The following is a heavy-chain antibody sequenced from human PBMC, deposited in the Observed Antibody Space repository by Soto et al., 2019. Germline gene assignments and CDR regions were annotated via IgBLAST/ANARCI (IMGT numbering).Heavy chain of an antibody. CDR1: GYTFTIYA. J-gene: IGHJ4*02. D-gene: IGHD2-21*02. V-gene: IGHV1-69*13. Sequence: SVKVSCEASGYTFTIYAISWVRQAPGQGLEWMGGIIPIFGTANYAQKFQGRVTITADESTSTAYMELSSLRSEDTAVYYCARDAEEYCGGDCPPSYDYWGQGTLVTVSS. CDR3: ARDAEEYCGGDCPPSYDY. CDR2: IIPIFGTA.